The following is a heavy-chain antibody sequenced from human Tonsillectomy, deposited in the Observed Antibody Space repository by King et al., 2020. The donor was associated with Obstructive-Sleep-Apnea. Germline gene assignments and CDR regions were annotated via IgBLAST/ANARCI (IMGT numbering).Heavy chain of an antibody. CDR3: ACQGDLLELRDDAFDI. D-gene: IGHD1-7*01. CDR2: IYPVDSDT. Sequence: VQLVESGAEVKKPGESLKISCKGSGYIFTRDWIGYWIGLVRQMPGKGLEWMGIIYPVDSDTRYSPSFQSQVTISVDKAISTAYLQLGSLKASDTAMYYCACQGDLLELRDDAFDIWGQGTMVTVSS. V-gene: IGHV5-51*01. J-gene: IGHJ3*02. CDR1: GYIFTRDWIGYW.